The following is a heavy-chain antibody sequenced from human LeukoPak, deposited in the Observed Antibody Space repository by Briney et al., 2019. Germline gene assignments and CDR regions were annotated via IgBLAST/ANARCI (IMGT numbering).Heavy chain of an antibody. CDR2: IIPILGIA. J-gene: IGHJ4*02. CDR1: GGTFSSYA. V-gene: IGHV1-69*04. Sequence: PVKVSGKASGGTFSSYAISWVRRAPGQGLEWMGRIIPILGIANYAQKFQGRVTITADKSTSTAYMELSSLRSEDTAVYYCARGEGPRYFDWLSKGNFDYWGQGTLVTVSS. CDR3: ARGEGPRYFDWLSKGNFDY. D-gene: IGHD3-9*01.